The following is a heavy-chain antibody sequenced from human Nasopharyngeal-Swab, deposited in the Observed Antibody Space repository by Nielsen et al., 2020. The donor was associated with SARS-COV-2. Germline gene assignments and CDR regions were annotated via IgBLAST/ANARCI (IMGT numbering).Heavy chain of an antibody. CDR1: DGSMNSYY. CDR2: IYYSGST. D-gene: IGHD3/OR15-3a*01. J-gene: IGHJ3*01. CDR3: ARADRGTWTHDAFDL. Sequence: SETLSLTCSVSDGSMNSYYWNWIRQSPGKGLEWIGHIYYSGSTTYNPSLKVRVTISVEPSENQFSLELSSVTAADTAVYYCARADRGTWTHDAFDLWGQGTMVTVSS. V-gene: IGHV4-59*01.